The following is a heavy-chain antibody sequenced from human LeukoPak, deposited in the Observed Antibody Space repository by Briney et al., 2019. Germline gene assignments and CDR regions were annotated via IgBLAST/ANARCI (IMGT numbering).Heavy chain of an antibody. CDR1: GYSISSGYY. CDR2: IYHSGST. Sequence: SETLSLTCTVSGYSISSGYYWGWIRQPPGKGLEWIGSIYHSGSTYYNPSLKSRVTISVDTSKNQFSLKLSSVTAADPAVYYCARTSSPPGDWFDPWGQGTLVTVSS. CDR3: ARTSSPPGDWFDP. V-gene: IGHV4-38-2*02. J-gene: IGHJ5*02.